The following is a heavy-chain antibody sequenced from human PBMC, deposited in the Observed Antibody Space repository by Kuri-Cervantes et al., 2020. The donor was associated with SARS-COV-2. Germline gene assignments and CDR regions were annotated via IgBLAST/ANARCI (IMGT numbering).Heavy chain of an antibody. CDR3: ARDLKTSRETDY. CDR1: GFTFSNAW. CDR2: ISSSSSYI. J-gene: IGHJ4*02. D-gene: IGHD3-10*01. V-gene: IGHV3-21*01. Sequence: GESLKISCAASGFTFSNAWMSWVRQAPGKGLEWVSSISSSSSYIYYADSVKGRFTISRDNAKNSLYLQMNSLRAEDTAVYYCARDLKTSRETDYWGQGTLVTVSS.